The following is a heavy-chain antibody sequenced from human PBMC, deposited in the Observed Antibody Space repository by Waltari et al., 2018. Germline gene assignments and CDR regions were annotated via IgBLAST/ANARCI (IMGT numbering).Heavy chain of an antibody. CDR1: GTSISNYY. V-gene: IGHV4-59*01. J-gene: IGHJ4*02. CDR2: ISDSGST. D-gene: IGHD6-13*01. Sequence: QVQLQESGPGLVKPSETLSLTCTVSGTSISNYYWTWIRQPPGKGLEWIGYISDSGSTSYNPSLKSRVTISGDTSKNHFSLKLSSVTAADTAEYYCARTSGAAAGKFDYWGQGTLVTVSS. CDR3: ARTSGAAAGKFDY.